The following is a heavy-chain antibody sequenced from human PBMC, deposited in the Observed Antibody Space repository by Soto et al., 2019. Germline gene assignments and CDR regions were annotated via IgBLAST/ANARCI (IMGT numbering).Heavy chain of an antibody. CDR1: GFTFSTYA. CDR2: ISGSGGSI. J-gene: IGHJ6*02. D-gene: IGHD1-1*01. V-gene: IGHV3-23*01. Sequence: EVQLLESGGGLVQPGGSLRLSCAASGFTFSTYAMNWVRQAPGNGLEWVTAISGSGGSIHYADSVKGRFTLSRDNSKNTLYLPLNSLRDEDTAVYPGVKGYGKGAVGGHGTTVTATS. CDR3: VKGYGKGAV.